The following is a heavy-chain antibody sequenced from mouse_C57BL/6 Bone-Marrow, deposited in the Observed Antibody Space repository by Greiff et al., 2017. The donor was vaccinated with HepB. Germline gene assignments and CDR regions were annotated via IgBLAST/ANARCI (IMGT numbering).Heavy chain of an antibody. V-gene: IGHV5-4*03. Sequence: EVKLMESGGGLVKPGGSLKLSCAASGFTFSSYAMSWVRQTPEKRLEWVATISDGGSYTYYPDNVKGRFTISRDNAKNNLYLQMGHLKSEDTARYYCARGKSDIDYWGQGTTLTVSS. CDR3: ARGKSDIDY. CDR1: GFTFSSYA. CDR2: ISDGGSYT. J-gene: IGHJ2*01.